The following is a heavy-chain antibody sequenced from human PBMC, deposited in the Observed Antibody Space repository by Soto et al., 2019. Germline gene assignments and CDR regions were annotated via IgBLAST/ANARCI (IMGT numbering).Heavy chain of an antibody. V-gene: IGHV5-51*01. CDR3: ARTRSFTLGFYYDGMDV. D-gene: IGHD6-6*01. CDR1: GHSFASYW. CDR2: IYPGDSDT. J-gene: IGHJ6*02. Sequence: GESLKISCQGSGHSFASYWIGWVCQMPGKDLEWMGIIYPGDSDTRYSPSFQGQVTISADKSLRTAYLQWTSLKASDTALYYCARTRSFTLGFYYDGMDVWGQGTTVTVSS.